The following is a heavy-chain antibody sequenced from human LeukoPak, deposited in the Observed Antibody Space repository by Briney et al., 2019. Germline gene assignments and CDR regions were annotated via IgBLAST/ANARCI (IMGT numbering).Heavy chain of an antibody. CDR1: GFTFSSYA. V-gene: IGHV3-23*01. CDR3: AKDRSWGDYTDY. CDR2: ISGSGGST. J-gene: IGHJ4*02. D-gene: IGHD7-27*01. Sequence: GGSLRLSCAASGFTFSSYAMSWVRQAPGKGLEWVSAISGSGGSTYYADSVKGRFAISRDNSKNTLYLQMNSLRAEDTAVYYCAKDRSWGDYTDYWGQGTLVTVSS.